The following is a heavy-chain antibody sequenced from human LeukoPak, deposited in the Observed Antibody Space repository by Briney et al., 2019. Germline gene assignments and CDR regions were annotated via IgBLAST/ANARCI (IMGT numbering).Heavy chain of an antibody. V-gene: IGHV4-34*01. D-gene: IGHD2-2*01. CDR1: GGSCSGYY. Sequence: PSETLSLTCAVYGGSCSGYYWSWIRQPPGKGLEWIGEINHSGSTNYNPSLKSRVTISVDTSKNQFSLKLSSVTAADTTVYYCARALPQPRGMDVWGQGTTVTVSS. J-gene: IGHJ6*02. CDR2: INHSGST. CDR3: ARALPQPRGMDV.